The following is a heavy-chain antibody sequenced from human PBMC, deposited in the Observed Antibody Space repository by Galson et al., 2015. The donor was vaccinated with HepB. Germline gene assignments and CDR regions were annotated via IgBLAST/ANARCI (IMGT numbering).Heavy chain of an antibody. Sequence: SVKVSCKASGGTFSSYAISWVRQAPGQGLEWMGGIIPIFGTANYAQKFQGRVTITADESTSTAYMELSSLRSEDTAVYYCARDYWSPSGRGWFDPWGQGTLVTVSS. D-gene: IGHD2-8*02. V-gene: IGHV1-69*13. CDR1: GGTFSSYA. J-gene: IGHJ5*02. CDR3: ARDYWSPSGRGWFDP. CDR2: IIPIFGTA.